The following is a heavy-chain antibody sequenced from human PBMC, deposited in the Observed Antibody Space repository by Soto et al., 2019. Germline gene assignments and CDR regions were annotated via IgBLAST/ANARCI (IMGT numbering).Heavy chain of an antibody. CDR1: GGTFRTYA. J-gene: IGHJ5*02. CDR2: ITPISGTT. V-gene: IGHV1-69*01. CDR3: ARAGT. Sequence: QVQLVQSGAEVKKPGSSVKVSCKVSGGTFRTYAINWVRQAPGQGLEWMGGITPISGTTNHAQKFRGRVTISADESTSTAYVDLSSVRHNDTAVYYCARAGTWGQGSLVTVSS.